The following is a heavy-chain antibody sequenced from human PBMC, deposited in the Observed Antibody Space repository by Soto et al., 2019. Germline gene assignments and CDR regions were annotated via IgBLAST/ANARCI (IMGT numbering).Heavy chain of an antibody. CDR2: VNPNSGDT. CDR3: ASVSFLAPVTGAEIFDF. D-gene: IGHD2-21*02. V-gene: IGHV1-8*01. CDR1: GYSFTSYD. J-gene: IGHJ3*01. Sequence: QVQLVQSGAEVKKPGASVKVSCKASGYSFTSYDMNWVRQAPGQGLEWMGWVNPNSGDTDYAQKFKDRVTMTTDTSIRTAYMELSSLRSEDTAVYYCASVSFLAPVTGAEIFDFWGQGTMVTVSS.